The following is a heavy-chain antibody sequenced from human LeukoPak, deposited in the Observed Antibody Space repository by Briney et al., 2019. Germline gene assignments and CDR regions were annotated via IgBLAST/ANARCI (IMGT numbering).Heavy chain of an antibody. Sequence: PGGSLRLSCAASGFTFSSYAMSWVRPAPGKGLEWVSSISSSGRNTYYSDSVKGRFTISRDNSKNTLYLQMSSLRAEDTAVYYCAKRDRPCSGDCSAPYYFDYWGQGTLVTVSS. CDR1: GFTFSSYA. V-gene: IGHV3-23*01. D-gene: IGHD2-21*02. CDR2: ISSSGRNT. CDR3: AKRDRPCSGDCSAPYYFDY. J-gene: IGHJ4*02.